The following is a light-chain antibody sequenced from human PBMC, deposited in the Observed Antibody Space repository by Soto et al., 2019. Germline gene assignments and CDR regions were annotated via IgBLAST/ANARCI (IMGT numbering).Light chain of an antibody. V-gene: IGLV1-40*01. Sequence: QSVLTQPPSVSGAPGPRVTISCTGSSSNIGAGYDVHWYQQLPGTAPKLLISGNSNRPSGVPDRFSGSKSGTSASLASTGLQAEDEADYYCQSYDSSLSGWVFGGGTKLTVL. CDR1: SSNIGAGYD. CDR2: GNS. J-gene: IGLJ3*02. CDR3: QSYDSSLSGWV.